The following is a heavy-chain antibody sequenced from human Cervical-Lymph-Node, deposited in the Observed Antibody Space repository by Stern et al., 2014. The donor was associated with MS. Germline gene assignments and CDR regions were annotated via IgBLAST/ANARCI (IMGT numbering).Heavy chain of an antibody. Sequence: VQLEESGPGLVKPSETLSLTCTVSGGSISSYYWSWIRQPPGKGLEWIGYIYYSGSTNYNPSLKSRVTISVDTSKNQFSLKLSSVTAADTAVYYCARGIAAAANFDYWGQGTLVTVSS. CDR2: IYYSGST. V-gene: IGHV4-59*01. CDR1: GGSISSYY. J-gene: IGHJ4*02. CDR3: ARGIAAAANFDY. D-gene: IGHD6-13*01.